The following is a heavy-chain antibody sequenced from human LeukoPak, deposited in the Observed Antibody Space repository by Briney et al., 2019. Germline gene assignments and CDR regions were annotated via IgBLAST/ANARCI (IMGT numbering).Heavy chain of an antibody. V-gene: IGHV3-15*01. J-gene: IGHJ4*02. CDR3: TTDAIAAADPDY. CDR1: GFTFSNAW. D-gene: IGHD6-13*01. CDR2: IKSKTDGGTT. Sequence: PGGSLRLSCAASGFTFSNAWMSWVRQAPGKGLEWVGRIKSKTDGGTTDYAAPVKGRFTISRDDSKNTLYLQMNSLKTEDTAVYYCTTDAIAAADPDYWGQGTLVTVSS.